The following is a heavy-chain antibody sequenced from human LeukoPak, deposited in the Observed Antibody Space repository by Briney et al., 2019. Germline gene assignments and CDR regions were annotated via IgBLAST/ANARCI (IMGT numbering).Heavy chain of an antibody. Sequence: GGSLRLSCAASGFTFSSYSMNWVRQAPGKGLEWVSSISSSSSYIYYADSVKGRFTISRDNAKNTLYLQMNSLRAEDTAVYYCERIMGYGSGYNDYWGQGPLVTVSS. D-gene: IGHD6-19*01. V-gene: IGHV3-21*01. CDR3: ERIMGYGSGYNDY. CDR1: GFTFSSYS. CDR2: ISSSSSYI. J-gene: IGHJ4*02.